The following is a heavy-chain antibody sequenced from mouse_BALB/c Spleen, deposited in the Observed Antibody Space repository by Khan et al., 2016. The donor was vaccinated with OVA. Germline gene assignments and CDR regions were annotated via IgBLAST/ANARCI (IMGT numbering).Heavy chain of an antibody. Sequence: QIQLVQSGAELAKPGASVKMSCKASGYTFNTYWMHWVKQRPGQGLEWIGYINPTSGYTDYNEKFKDKATLSADKSSSTAYMQLSSLTSEDSAVYYCTRDRIDYWGQGTTLTVSS. J-gene: IGHJ2*01. CDR3: TRDRIDY. CDR1: GYTFNTYW. V-gene: IGHV1-7*01. CDR2: INPTSGYT.